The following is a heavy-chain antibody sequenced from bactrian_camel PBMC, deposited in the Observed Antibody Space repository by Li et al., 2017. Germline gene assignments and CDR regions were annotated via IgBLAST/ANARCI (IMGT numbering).Heavy chain of an antibody. D-gene: IGHD3*01. Sequence: HVQLVESGGGLVQPGGSLRLSCATTGYTGRRNIMAWFRQAPGKEREGVAAIYLGAGGSTWYAGSVQGRFTISRDNARNTLYLQLNSLKTEDTAMYYCAKEYLASWCWNYWGQGTQVTVS. CDR1: GYTGRRNI. V-gene: IGHV3S1*01. CDR2: IYLGAGGST. CDR3: AKEYLASWCWNY. J-gene: IGHJ4*01.